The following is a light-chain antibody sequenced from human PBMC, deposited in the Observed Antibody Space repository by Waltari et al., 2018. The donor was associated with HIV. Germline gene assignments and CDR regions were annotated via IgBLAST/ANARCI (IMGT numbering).Light chain of an antibody. Sequence: SALPQPRSVSGSPGQSATISCTGTSSDVGGYNYVSWYQQHPGKAPKLMIYDVSKRPSGVPDRFSGSKSGNTASLTISGLQAEDEADYYCCSYAGSYGVVFGGGTKLTVL. V-gene: IGLV2-11*01. CDR3: CSYAGSYGVV. J-gene: IGLJ2*01. CDR2: DVS. CDR1: SSDVGGYNY.